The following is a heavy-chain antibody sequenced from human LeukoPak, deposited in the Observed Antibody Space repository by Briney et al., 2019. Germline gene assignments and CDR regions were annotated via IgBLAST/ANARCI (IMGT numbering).Heavy chain of an antibody. CDR2: IWYDGSKK. D-gene: IGHD2/OR15-2a*01. CDR1: GFSFSSYG. V-gene: IGHV3-33*01. J-gene: IGHJ4*02. CDR3: ARGGLSIMGY. Sequence: GGSLRLSCAASGFSFSSYGMRWVRQAPGKGLEWVAVIWYDGSKKYYADSVKGRFIISRDNARNSLYLQMNSLRAEDTAVYFCARGGLSIMGYWGQGTLVTVSS.